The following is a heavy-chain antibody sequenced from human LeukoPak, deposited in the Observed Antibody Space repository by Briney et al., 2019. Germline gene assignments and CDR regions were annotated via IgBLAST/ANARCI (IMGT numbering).Heavy chain of an antibody. Sequence: GGSLRLSCAASGFSVRSNYMSWVRQAPGKGLEWVSIIYSGGTIYYANSVKGRFTISRDNSKDTLFLQMNSLRAEDTAVYYCARDNTEWFIDYWGQGTLVTVSS. CDR3: ARDNTEWFIDY. D-gene: IGHD3-3*01. V-gene: IGHV3-53*01. CDR1: GFSVRSNY. J-gene: IGHJ4*02. CDR2: IYSGGTI.